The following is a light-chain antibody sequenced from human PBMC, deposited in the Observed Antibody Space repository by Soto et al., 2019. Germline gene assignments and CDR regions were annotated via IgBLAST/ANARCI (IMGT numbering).Light chain of an antibody. J-gene: IGKJ2*01. Sequence: EIVLTQSPGTLSLSPGERATLSCRASQSVSVSYLAWYQQKPGQAPRLLIYDASSRATGIPDRFSGSGSGTDVALTISRLEPEDFAVYYCQQYGSSPDTFGQGTKLEI. CDR2: DAS. V-gene: IGKV3-20*01. CDR3: QQYGSSPDT. CDR1: QSVSVSY.